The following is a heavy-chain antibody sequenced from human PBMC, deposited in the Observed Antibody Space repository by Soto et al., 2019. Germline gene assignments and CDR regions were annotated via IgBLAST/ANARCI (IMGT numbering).Heavy chain of an antibody. CDR1: SGSISSRTYY. J-gene: IGHJ4*02. CDR3: ARQIRGTDYYDNSGYYTN. CDR2: IFYSGST. D-gene: IGHD3-22*01. Sequence: PSETLSLTCTVSSGSISSRTYYWGWIRQPPGKGLEWIGTIFYSGSTYYNPSLKSGVTISVDMSKNQFSLKLSSVTAADTAVYYCARQIRGTDYYDNSGYYTNWGQGTLVTVSS. V-gene: IGHV4-39*01.